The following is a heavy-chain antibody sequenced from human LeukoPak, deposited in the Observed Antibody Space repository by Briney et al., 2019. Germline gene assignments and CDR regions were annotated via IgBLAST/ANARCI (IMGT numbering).Heavy chain of an antibody. CDR1: GFTFSSYA. Sequence: SGGSLRLSCAASGFTFSSYAMHWVRQAPGKGLEWVAVISYDGSNKYYADSVKGRFTISRDNSKNTLYLQMNNLRAEDTAVYYCARGPQLWVFDYWGQGTLVTVSS. D-gene: IGHD5-18*01. V-gene: IGHV3-30-3*01. CDR2: ISYDGSNK. CDR3: ARGPQLWVFDY. J-gene: IGHJ4*02.